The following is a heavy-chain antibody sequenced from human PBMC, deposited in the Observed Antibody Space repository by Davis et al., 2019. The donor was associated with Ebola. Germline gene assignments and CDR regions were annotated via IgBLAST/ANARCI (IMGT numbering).Heavy chain of an antibody. V-gene: IGHV4-61*01. D-gene: IGHD2-2*01. CDR2: IYYSGST. CDR3: ARGFAVVANYFDY. J-gene: IGHJ4*02. Sequence: SETLSLTCTVSGGSVSSGSYYWSWIRQPPGKGLEWIGYIYYSGSTNYNPSLKSRVTISVDTSKNQFSLKLSSVTAADTAVYYCARGFAVVANYFDYWGQGALVTVSS. CDR1: GGSVSSGSYY.